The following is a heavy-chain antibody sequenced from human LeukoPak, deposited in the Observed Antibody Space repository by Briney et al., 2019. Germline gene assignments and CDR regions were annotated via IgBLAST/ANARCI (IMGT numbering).Heavy chain of an antibody. CDR2: ISGDGGST. Sequence: GGSLRLSCAASGFTFDDYAMHWVRQAPGKGLEWVSLISGDGGSTYYADSVKGRFTISRDNSKNSLYLQMNSLRTEDTALYYCAKDHGLYSYANWLDPWGQGTLVTVSS. D-gene: IGHD5-18*01. J-gene: IGHJ5*02. CDR1: GFTFDDYA. V-gene: IGHV3-43*02. CDR3: AKDHGLYSYANWLDP.